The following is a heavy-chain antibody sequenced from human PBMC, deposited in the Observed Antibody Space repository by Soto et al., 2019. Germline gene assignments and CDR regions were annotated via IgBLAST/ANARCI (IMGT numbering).Heavy chain of an antibody. D-gene: IGHD4-17*01. J-gene: IGHJ3*02. CDR1: GFSLSTSGVG. V-gene: IGHV2-5*02. CDR2: IYWDDDK. CDR3: AHTSATVTRGDAFDI. Sequence: QITLKESGPTLVKPTQTLTLTCTFSGFSLSTSGVGVGWIRQPPGKALEWLALIYWDDDKRYSPSLKSRLTINKDTSKNEVVLTLTNMDPVATATYYCAHTSATVTRGDAFDIWGQGTMVTVSS.